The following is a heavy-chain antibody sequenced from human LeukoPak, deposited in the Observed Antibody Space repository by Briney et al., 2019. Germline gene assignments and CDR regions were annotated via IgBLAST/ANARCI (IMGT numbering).Heavy chain of an antibody. D-gene: IGHD6-19*01. CDR1: GGSISSYH. Sequence: PSETLSLTCTVSGGSISSYHWSWIRQPAGKGLEWIGRIYTSGSTNYNPSLKSRVTMSVDTSENQFSLRLSSVTAADTAVYYRARVYSSGWYDYWGQGTLVTVSS. V-gene: IGHV4-4*07. CDR2: IYTSGST. J-gene: IGHJ4*02. CDR3: ARVYSSGWYDY.